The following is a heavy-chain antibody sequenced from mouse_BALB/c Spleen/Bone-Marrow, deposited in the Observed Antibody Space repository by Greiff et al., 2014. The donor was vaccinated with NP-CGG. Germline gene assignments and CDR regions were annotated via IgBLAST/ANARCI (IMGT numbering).Heavy chain of an antibody. V-gene: IGHV1-12*01. CDR2: IYPGNGDT. J-gene: IGHJ4*01. Sequence: QVQLKESGAELVKPGASVKMSCKASGYTFTSYNMHWVKQTPGQGLEWIGAIYPGNGDTSYNQKFKGKATLTADKSSSTAYMQRSSLTSEASAVYYCARNDYGYYYALDYWGQGTSVTVSS. D-gene: IGHD1-1*01. CDR1: GYTFTSYN. CDR3: ARNDYGYYYALDY.